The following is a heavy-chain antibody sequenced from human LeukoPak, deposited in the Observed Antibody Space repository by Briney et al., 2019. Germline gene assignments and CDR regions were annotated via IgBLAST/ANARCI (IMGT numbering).Heavy chain of an antibody. V-gene: IGHV4-39*07. D-gene: IGHD6-19*01. CDR3: ARVGSSGWYEAVY. CDR2: ISYSGST. J-gene: IGHJ4*02. CDR1: GGSITSSNYF. Sequence: PSETLSLTCTVSGGSITSSNYFWGWIRQSPGKGLEWIGSISYSGSTYYNPSLKSRVTISVETSKIQFSLKLSSVTAADTAVYYCARVGSSGWYEAVYWGQGTLVTVSS.